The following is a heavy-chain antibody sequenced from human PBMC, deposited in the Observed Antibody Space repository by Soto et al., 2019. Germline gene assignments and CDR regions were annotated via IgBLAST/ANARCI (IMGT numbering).Heavy chain of an antibody. D-gene: IGHD2-15*01. CDR1: GFTFSSYW. CDR2: INSDGSST. CDR3: VRTSLVVAAATREDY. V-gene: IGHV3-74*01. J-gene: IGHJ4*02. Sequence: EVQLVESGGGLVQPGGSLRLSCAASGFTFSSYWMHWVRQAPGKGLVWVSRINSDGSSTSYADSVKGRLTISRDNAKNTMYREMNSLRAEDTAVYYCVRTSLVVAAATREDYWGQGTLVTVSS.